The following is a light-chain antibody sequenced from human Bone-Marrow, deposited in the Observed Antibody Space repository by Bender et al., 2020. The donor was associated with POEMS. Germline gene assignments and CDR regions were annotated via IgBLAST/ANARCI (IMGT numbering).Light chain of an antibody. Sequence: QSALTQPASVSGSPGQSITISCTGTSSDVGRYNYVSWYQQHPGKVPKLIIYDVDNRPSGVTNRFSGSKSGNTASLTISGLQPEDEADYYCCSYTTTTTLVAFGGGTKLTVL. CDR1: SSDVGRYNY. CDR3: CSYTTTTTLVA. V-gene: IGLV2-14*03. CDR2: DVD. J-gene: IGLJ3*02.